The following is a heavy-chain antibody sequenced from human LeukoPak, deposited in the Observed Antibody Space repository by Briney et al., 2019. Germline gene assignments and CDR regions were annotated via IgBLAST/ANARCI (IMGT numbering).Heavy chain of an antibody. CDR2: INSDGSST. J-gene: IGHJ6*02. Sequence: PGGSLRLSCAASGFTFSSYWMHWVRQAPGKGLVWVSRINSDGSSTNYADSVKGRFTISRDNAKNTLYLQMNSLRAEVTAVYYCARGGGYYGSGSLHYYYYGMDVWGQGTTVTVSS. D-gene: IGHD3-10*01. CDR3: ARGGGYYGSGSLHYYYYGMDV. V-gene: IGHV3-74*01. CDR1: GFTFSSYW.